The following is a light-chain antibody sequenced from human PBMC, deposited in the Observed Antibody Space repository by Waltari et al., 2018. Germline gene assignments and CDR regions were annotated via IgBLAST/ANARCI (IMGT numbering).Light chain of an antibody. CDR3: QQYVSLPAT. J-gene: IGKJ1*01. CDR2: GAS. Sequence: ELVLTQSPGTLSLSPGDRALLPCRASQSVNKYLAWYQQKPGQAPRLLIFGASSRATGLPDRFSGSGAGTDLSLTSSRVGPEDFAVYYCQQYVSLPATFGQGTKVEIE. V-gene: IGKV3-20*01. CDR1: QSVNKY.